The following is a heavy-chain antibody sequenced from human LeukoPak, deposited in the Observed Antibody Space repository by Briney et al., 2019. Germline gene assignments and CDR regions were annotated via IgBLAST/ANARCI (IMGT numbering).Heavy chain of an antibody. CDR1: GYTCTSYG. V-gene: IGHV1-18*01. Sequence: ASVKVSCKASGYTCTSYGISWVRQAPGQGLEWMGWISAYNGNTNYAQKLQGRVTTTTDTSTSTAYMELRSPRSDDTAVYYCARAFSGLLDYWGQGTLVTVSS. CDR2: ISAYNGNT. CDR3: ARAFSGLLDY. J-gene: IGHJ4*02. D-gene: IGHD3-22*01.